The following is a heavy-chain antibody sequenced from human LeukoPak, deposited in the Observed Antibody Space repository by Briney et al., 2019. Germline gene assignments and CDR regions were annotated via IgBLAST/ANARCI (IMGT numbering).Heavy chain of an antibody. CDR1: GGTFSSYA. J-gene: IGHJ3*02. V-gene: IGHV1-69*13. CDR2: IIPIFGTA. CDR3: AREVGLYCSSTSCHDAFGI. D-gene: IGHD2-2*01. Sequence: SVKVSCKASGGTFSSYAISWVRQAPGQGLEWMGGIIPIFGTANYAQKFQGRVTITADESTSTAYMELSSLRSEDTAVYYCAREVGLYCSSTSCHDAFGIWGQGTMVTVSS.